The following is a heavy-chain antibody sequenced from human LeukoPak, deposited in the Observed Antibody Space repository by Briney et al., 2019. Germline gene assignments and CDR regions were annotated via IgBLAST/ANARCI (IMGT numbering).Heavy chain of an antibody. CDR3: ARELYSYDSSGYYYGWFDP. Sequence: ASVKVSCKASGYTFTSYYMHWVRQAPGQGLEWMGIINPSGGSTSYAQKFQGRVTMTRDTSTSTVYMELSSLRSEDTAVYYCARELYSYDSSGYYYGWFDPWGQGTLVTVSS. V-gene: IGHV1-46*03. CDR2: INPSGGST. CDR1: GYTFTSYY. D-gene: IGHD3-22*01. J-gene: IGHJ5*02.